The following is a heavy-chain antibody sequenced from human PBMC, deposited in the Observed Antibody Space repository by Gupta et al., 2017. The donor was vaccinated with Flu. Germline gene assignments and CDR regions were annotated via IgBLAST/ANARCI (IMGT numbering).Heavy chain of an antibody. CDR3: AREPQRKDGYNFDA. D-gene: IGHD5-12*01. CDR2: IGKSDGTK. CDR1: SNYY. Sequence: SNYYMSGIRQAPGKGLECVSYIGKSDGTKYYEDSVTSRFNISRDKANNALYRQMTRMRAEDTAVYYCAREPQRKDGYNFDAWGQGTMVSVSS. V-gene: IGHV3-11*01. J-gene: IGHJ4*02.